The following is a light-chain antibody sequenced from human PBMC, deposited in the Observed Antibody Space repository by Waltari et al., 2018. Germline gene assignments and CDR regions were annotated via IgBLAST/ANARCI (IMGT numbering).Light chain of an antibody. CDR2: RNK. Sequence: QSVLTQPPSASGTPGQRFTISCSGSSSNIGSNYVYWYQQLPGTPPKLLIYRNKQRPSGVPDRFSGSKSGTSASLAISGLRSEDEADYYCAAWDDSLSGVVFGGGTKLTVL. CDR1: SSNIGSNY. CDR3: AAWDDSLSGVV. V-gene: IGLV1-47*01. J-gene: IGLJ2*01.